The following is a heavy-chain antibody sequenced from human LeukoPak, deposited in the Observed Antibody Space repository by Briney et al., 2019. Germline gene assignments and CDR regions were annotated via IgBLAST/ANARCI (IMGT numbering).Heavy chain of an antibody. D-gene: IGHD1-1*01. CDR1: GFTFSNYW. CDR3: AKGLETESRLDS. J-gene: IGHJ4*02. V-gene: IGHV3-74*01. Sequence: GGSLRLSCAASGFTFSNYWMHWVRQAPGKGLVWVSRINSDGINTSYADSVKGRFTISSDKSKNTLFLQMNSLRAEDTALYYCAKGLETESRLDSWGQGTLVTVSS. CDR2: INSDGINT.